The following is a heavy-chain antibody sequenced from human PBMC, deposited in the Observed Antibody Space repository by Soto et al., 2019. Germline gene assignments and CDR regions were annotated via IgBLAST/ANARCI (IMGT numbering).Heavy chain of an antibody. CDR2: ISSSSYT. D-gene: IGHD3-3*02. CDR1: GFTFSDYY. CDR3: ARDQRRGIRRAFDI. V-gene: IGHV3-11*06. Sequence: GGSLRLSCAASGFTFSDYYMSWIRQAPGKGLEWVSYISSSSYTNYADSVKGRFTISRDNAKSSLYLQMNSLRAEDTAVYYCARDQRRGIRRAFDIWGQGTMVTVSS. J-gene: IGHJ3*02.